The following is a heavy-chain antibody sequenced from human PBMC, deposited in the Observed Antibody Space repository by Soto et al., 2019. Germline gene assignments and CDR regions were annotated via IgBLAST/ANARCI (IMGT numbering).Heavy chain of an antibody. D-gene: IGHD6-6*01. J-gene: IGHJ6*02. CDR3: AKVRGGRKPIAARPFYYHHGMAV. V-gene: IGHV4-34*01. CDR2: VNHSGST. Sequence: PSETLSLACAVYGGSFSNHYWSWIRQPPGKGLEWIGEVNHSGSTNYNPSLKSRVTISVDTSKNQVSLKLNSVTAADTAVYYCAKVRGGRKPIAARPFYYHHGMAVWGQGTTVTVSS. CDR1: GGSFSNHY.